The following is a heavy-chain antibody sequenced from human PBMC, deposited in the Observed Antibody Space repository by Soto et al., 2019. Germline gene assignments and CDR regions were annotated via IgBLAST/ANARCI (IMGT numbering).Heavy chain of an antibody. CDR2: ISGSGGST. CDR3: AKDRLRRSWYQYYYYYYGMDV. V-gene: IGHV3-23*01. Sequence: GGSLRLSCAASGFTVSCNYMTWVRQAPGKGLECVAVISGSGGSTYYADSVKGRFTISRDNSKNTLYLQMNSLRAEDTAVYYCAKDRLRRSWYQYYYYYYGMDVWGQGTTVTVSS. CDR1: GFTVSCNY. J-gene: IGHJ6*02. D-gene: IGHD6-13*01.